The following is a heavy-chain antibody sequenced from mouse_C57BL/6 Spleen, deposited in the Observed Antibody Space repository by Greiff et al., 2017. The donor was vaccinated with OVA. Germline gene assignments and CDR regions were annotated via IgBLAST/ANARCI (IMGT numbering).Heavy chain of an antibody. V-gene: IGHV2-2*01. Sequence: VQLQESGPGLVQPSQSLSITCTVSGFSFTSYGVPWVRQSPGKGLEWLGVIWSGGSTDYHAAFISRLSISKDNAKSQGFLKMNSLQADDTAIYYCARYGNYEGYYAMDYWGQGTSVTVSS. J-gene: IGHJ4*01. CDR1: GFSFTSYG. D-gene: IGHD2-1*01. CDR3: ARYGNYEGYYAMDY. CDR2: IWSGGST.